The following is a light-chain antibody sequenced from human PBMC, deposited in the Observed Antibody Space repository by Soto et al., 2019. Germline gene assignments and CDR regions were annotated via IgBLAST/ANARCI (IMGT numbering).Light chain of an antibody. CDR1: SSDVGGYNY. CDR2: DVS. Sequence: QSALTRPRSVSGSPGQPVTISCTGTSSDVGGYNYVSWYQQHPGKAPKLMIYDVSKRPSGVPDRFSGSKSGNTASLTISGLQAEGEADYYCCSYAGSYTYVFGTGTKVTVL. J-gene: IGLJ1*01. CDR3: CSYAGSYTYV. V-gene: IGLV2-11*01.